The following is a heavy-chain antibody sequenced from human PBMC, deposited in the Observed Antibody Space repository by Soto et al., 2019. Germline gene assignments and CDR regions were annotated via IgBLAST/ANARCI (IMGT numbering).Heavy chain of an antibody. CDR2: INPNSGGT. J-gene: IGHJ4*02. D-gene: IGHD5-18*01. CDR1: GYTFTGYY. Sequence: ASVKVSCKASGYTFTGYYMHWVRQAPGQGLEWMGWINPNSGGTNYAQKVQGRVTMTRDTSISTAYMELSRLRSDDTAVYYCARDRGAMGFDYWGQGTLVTVSS. CDR3: ARDRGAMGFDY. V-gene: IGHV1-2*02.